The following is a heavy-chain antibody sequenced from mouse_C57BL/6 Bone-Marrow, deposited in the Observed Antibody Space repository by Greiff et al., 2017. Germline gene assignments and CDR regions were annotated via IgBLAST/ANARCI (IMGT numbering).Heavy chain of an antibody. D-gene: IGHD2-4*01. CDR1: GYTFTSYW. V-gene: IGHV1-7*01. CDR2: INPSSGYT. J-gene: IGHJ4*01. Sequence: QVQLQQSGAELAKPGASVKLSCKASGYTFTSYWMHWVKQRPGQGLEWIGYINPSSGYTKYNQKFKDKATLTADTSSSTAYMQLSSLTYEDSAVYYCARWGLRRFYAMDYWGQGTSVTVSS. CDR3: ARWGLRRFYAMDY.